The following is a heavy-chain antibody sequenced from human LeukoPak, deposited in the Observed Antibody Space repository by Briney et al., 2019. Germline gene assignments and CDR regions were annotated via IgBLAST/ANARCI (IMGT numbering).Heavy chain of an antibody. J-gene: IGHJ4*02. CDR2: INHSGST. D-gene: IGHD3-10*01. CDR3: ARRYGSGSYLRFDY. V-gene: IGHV4-34*01. CDR1: GGSFSGYY. Sequence: SETLSLTCAVYGGSFSGYYWSWIRQPPGKGLEWIGEINHSGSTNYNPSLKSRVTISVDTSKNQFSLKLSSVTAADTAVYYCARRYGSGSYLRFDYWGQGTLVTVSS.